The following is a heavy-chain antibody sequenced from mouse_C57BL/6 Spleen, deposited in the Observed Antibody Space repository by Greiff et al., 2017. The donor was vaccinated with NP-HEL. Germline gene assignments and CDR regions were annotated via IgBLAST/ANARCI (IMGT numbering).Heavy chain of an antibody. D-gene: IGHD1-1*01. Sequence: QVQLQQPGAELVRPGTSVKLSCKASGYTFTSYWMHWVKQRPGQGLEWIGVIDPSDSYTNYNQKFKGKATLTVDTSSSTAYMQLSSLTSEDSAVYYCVILSFTTVVATDDYWGQGTTLTVSS. CDR2: IDPSDSYT. CDR1: GYTFTSYW. J-gene: IGHJ2*01. V-gene: IGHV1-59*01. CDR3: VILSFTTVVATDDY.